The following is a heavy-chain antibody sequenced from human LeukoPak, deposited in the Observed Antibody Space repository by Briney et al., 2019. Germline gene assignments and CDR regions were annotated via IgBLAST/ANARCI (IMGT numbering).Heavy chain of an antibody. J-gene: IGHJ5*02. CDR1: GDSVSSNSAA. CDR2: TYYRSKLYN. V-gene: IGHV6-1*01. Sequence: SQTLSLTCAISGDSVSSNSAAWNWIRQSPSRGLEWLVRTYYRSKLYNDYAVSVKSRITINPDTSKNQFSLQLNSVTPEDTAVYYCARDQGQLVPKGWFDPWGQGTLVTVSS. D-gene: IGHD6-6*01. CDR3: ARDQGQLVPKGWFDP.